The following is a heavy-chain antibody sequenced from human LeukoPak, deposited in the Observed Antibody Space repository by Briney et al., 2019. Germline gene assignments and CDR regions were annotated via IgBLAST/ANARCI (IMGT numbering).Heavy chain of an antibody. CDR2: IYTSGST. J-gene: IGHJ4*02. CDR1: GGSFSGYY. D-gene: IGHD3-22*01. V-gene: IGHV4-59*10. Sequence: SETLSLTCAVYGGSFSGYYWSWIRQPAGKGLEWIGRIYTSGSTNYNPSLKSRVTMSVDTSKNQFSLKLSSVTAADTVVYYCARRTYFYDSSGYYFDYWGQGTLVTVSS. CDR3: ARRTYFYDSSGYYFDY.